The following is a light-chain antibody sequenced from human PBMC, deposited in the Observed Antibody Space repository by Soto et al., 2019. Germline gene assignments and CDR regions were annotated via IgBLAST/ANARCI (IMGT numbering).Light chain of an antibody. V-gene: IGLV3-21*02. CDR2: DDT. CDR3: QVWDSGTDHMVV. Sequence: SYELTQPPSVSVAPGQTARITCGGDNIGTKSVHWFQQRTGQAPVLVVYDDTDRPSGIPERFSGSKSGNTATLTVSRVEAGDEADYFCQVWDSGTDHMVVFGGGTQLTVL. CDR1: NIGTKS. J-gene: IGLJ2*01.